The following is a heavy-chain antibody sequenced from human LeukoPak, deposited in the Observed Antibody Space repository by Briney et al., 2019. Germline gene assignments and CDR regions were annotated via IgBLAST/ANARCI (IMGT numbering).Heavy chain of an antibody. J-gene: IGHJ4*02. V-gene: IGHV1-69*01. Sequence: ASVKVSCKASGGTFSSYAISWVRQAPGQGREWMGGIIPIFGTANYAQKFQGRVTITADESTSTAYMELSSLRSEDTAVYYCARGYDFWSGHSYFDYWGQGTLVTVSS. CDR3: ARGYDFWSGHSYFDY. CDR2: IIPIFGTA. D-gene: IGHD3-3*01. CDR1: GGTFSSYA.